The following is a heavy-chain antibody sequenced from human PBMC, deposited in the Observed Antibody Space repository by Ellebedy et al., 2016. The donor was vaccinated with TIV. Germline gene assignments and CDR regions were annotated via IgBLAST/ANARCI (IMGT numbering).Heavy chain of an antibody. CDR3: ARDGYYYDSSSYFLDY. CDR1: GYTFSTYG. Sequence: AASVKVSCKASGYTFSTYGFTWVRQAPGQGLEWMGWISADSSNTNHAQNFQGRVTMTRNTSTNTAYMELRSLRPDDTAIYYCARDGYYYDSSSYFLDYWGQGTLVTVSS. J-gene: IGHJ4*02. D-gene: IGHD3-22*01. V-gene: IGHV1-18*01. CDR2: ISADSSNT.